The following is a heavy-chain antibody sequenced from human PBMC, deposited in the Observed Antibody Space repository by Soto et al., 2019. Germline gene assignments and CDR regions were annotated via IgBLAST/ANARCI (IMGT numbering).Heavy chain of an antibody. J-gene: IGHJ4*02. CDR3: ARAKRITGDFDY. V-gene: IGHV1-18*01. D-gene: IGHD3-3*01. Sequence: QVQLEQSGPEVKKPGASVKVSCKASGYSFTDYGVTWVRQAPGQGLEWMGWISGKNGGTNYAQELQGRVTMTTDTSTKTVYMERRSLKSDDTAVYYCARAKRITGDFDYWGQGTLVAVSS. CDR1: GYSFTDYG. CDR2: ISGKNGGT.